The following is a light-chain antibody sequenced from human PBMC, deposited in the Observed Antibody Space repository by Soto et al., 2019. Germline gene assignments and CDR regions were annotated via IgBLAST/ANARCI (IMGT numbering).Light chain of an antibody. V-gene: IGLV2-8*01. J-gene: IGLJ2*01. CDR1: SSDVGNYNY. CDR3: SSYAGSNSHVA. CDR2: EVN. Sequence: QSALTQPPYASGSPGQSVTISCTGTSSDVGNYNYVSWYQQHPGKAPKLMIYEVNKRPSGVPDRFSGSKSGNTASLTVSGLQAEDEADYYCSSYAGSNSHVAFGGGTQLTVL.